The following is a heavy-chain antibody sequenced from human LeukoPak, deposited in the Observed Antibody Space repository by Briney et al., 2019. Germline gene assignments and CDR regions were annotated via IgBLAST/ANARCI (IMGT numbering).Heavy chain of an antibody. J-gene: IGHJ4*02. Sequence: ASVKVSCKASGYTFQFFGINWVRQAPGQGLEWMGWIRAHNGETNYTQNLQGRVTMTTDTYTSTAYMELRNLRSDDTAVYYCARDFSAGRPFRFDYWGQGTPVIVSS. V-gene: IGHV1-18*01. D-gene: IGHD6-6*01. CDR2: IRAHNGET. CDR3: ARDFSAGRPFRFDY. CDR1: GYTFQFFG.